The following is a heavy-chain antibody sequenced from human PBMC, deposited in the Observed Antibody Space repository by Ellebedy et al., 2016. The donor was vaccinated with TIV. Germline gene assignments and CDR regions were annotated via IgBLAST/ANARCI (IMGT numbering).Heavy chain of an antibody. J-gene: IGHJ4*02. CDR2: IYYSGST. Sequence: SETLSLTCTVSGGSISSGGYYWSWIRQHPGKGLEWIGYIYYSGSTYYNPSLKSRVTISADTSKNQFSLKLTSVSAADTAVYYCATHIRLTGYYPYWGQGNLVTVSS. CDR3: ATHIRLTGYYPY. D-gene: IGHD3-9*01. CDR1: GGSISSGGYY. V-gene: IGHV4-31*03.